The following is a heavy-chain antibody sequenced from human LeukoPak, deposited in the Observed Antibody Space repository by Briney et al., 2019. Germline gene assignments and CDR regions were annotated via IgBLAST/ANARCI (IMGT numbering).Heavy chain of an antibody. CDR2: INPNSGGT. CDR1: GYTFTGYY. CDR3: ARGVGNYVLFDY. Sequence: ASVKLSCTSSGYTFTGYYMHWVRQAPGQVLEWMGWINPNSGGTNYAQKFQGRVTMTRDTYISTAYMELSRLRSDDTAVYYCARGVGNYVLFDYWGQGTLVTVSS. J-gene: IGHJ4*02. D-gene: IGHD1-7*01. V-gene: IGHV1-2*02.